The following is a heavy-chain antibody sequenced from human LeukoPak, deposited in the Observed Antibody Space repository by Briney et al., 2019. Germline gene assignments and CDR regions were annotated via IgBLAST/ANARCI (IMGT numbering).Heavy chain of an antibody. CDR1: GDSVSSNSAA. V-gene: IGHV6-1*01. Sequence: SQTLSLTCAISGDSVSSNSAAWNWIRQSPSRGLEWLGRTYYRSKWYNDYAVSVKSRITISPDTSKNQFSLQLNSVTPEDTAVYYCARDSAYYDSSGYYYQYYYYGMDVWGQGTTVTVSS. J-gene: IGHJ6*02. CDR2: TYYRSKWYN. CDR3: ARDSAYYDSSGYYYQYYYYGMDV. D-gene: IGHD3-22*01.